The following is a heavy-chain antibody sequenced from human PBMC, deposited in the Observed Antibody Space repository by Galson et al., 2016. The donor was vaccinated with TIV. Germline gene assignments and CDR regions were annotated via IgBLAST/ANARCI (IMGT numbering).Heavy chain of an antibody. CDR2: IYSDGST. Sequence: SLRLSCAASGFTVSSKYMSWVRQAPGKGLEWVSLIYSDGSTYYADSVKGRFTISRDNSKNTVYLQMNSPRAEDTAVYYCAKTTPAEIQLGYYFDHWGQGTLVTASS. CDR1: GFTVSSKY. V-gene: IGHV3-53*01. J-gene: IGHJ4*02. D-gene: IGHD5-18*01. CDR3: AKTTPAEIQLGYYFDH.